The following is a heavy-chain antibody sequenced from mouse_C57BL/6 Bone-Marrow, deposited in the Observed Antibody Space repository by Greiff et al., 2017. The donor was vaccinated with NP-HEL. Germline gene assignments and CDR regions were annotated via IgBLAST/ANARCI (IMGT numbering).Heavy chain of an antibody. CDR1: GFTFTDYY. V-gene: IGHV7-3*01. CDR2: IRNKANGYTT. J-gene: IGHJ2*01. Sequence: EVQLQESGGGLVQPGGSLSLSCAASGFTFTDYYMSWVRQPPGKALEWLGFIRNKANGYTTEYSASVKGRFTISRDNSQSILYLQMNALRAEDSATYYCARYIRDEGSGSFDYWGQGTTLTVSS. D-gene: IGHD3-2*02. CDR3: ARYIRDEGSGSFDY.